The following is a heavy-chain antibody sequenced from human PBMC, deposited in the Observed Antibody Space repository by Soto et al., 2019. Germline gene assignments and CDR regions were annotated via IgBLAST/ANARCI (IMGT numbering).Heavy chain of an antibody. J-gene: IGHJ5*02. CDR1: GGTFSSYA. Sequence: SVKVSCKTSGGTFSSYAISWVRQAPGQGLEWMGGIIPIFGTANYAQKFQGRVTITADKSTSTAYMELSSLRSEDTAVYYCAVCSGGSCYREGWFDPWGQGTLVTVSS. CDR2: IIPIFGTA. CDR3: AVCSGGSCYREGWFDP. D-gene: IGHD2-15*01. V-gene: IGHV1-69*06.